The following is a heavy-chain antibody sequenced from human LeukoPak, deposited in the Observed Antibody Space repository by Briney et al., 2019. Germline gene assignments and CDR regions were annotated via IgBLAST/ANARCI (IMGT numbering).Heavy chain of an antibody. CDR3: ARSAYCSAGSCYRGFDY. J-gene: IGHJ4*02. Sequence: SETLSLTCAVSGYSINSGYYWGWIRQPPGKGLEWIGSIYHSGSTYYNPSLKSRVTISVDTSKNQFSLKLGSVTAADTAVYYCARSAYCSAGSCYRGFDYWGQGTLVTVSS. CDR2: IYHSGST. V-gene: IGHV4-38-2*01. D-gene: IGHD2-15*01. CDR1: GYSINSGYY.